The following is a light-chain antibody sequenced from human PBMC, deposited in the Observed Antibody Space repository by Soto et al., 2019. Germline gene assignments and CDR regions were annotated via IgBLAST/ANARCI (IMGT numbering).Light chain of an antibody. CDR2: DAS. J-gene: IGKJ5*01. CDR1: QSVSSY. CDR3: QQRSNWPPIT. Sequence: DIVLTQSPATLSLSPGDRATISCRASQSVSSYLAWYQQKPGQAPRLLIYDASNMATGIPARFSGSGSGTDFTLTISSLEPEDFAVYYCQQRSNWPPITFGQGTRLEIK. V-gene: IGKV3-11*01.